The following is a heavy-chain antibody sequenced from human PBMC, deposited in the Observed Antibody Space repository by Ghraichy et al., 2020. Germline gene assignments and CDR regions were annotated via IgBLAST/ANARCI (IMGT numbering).Heavy chain of an antibody. J-gene: IGHJ4*02. D-gene: IGHD3-3*01. V-gene: IGHV3-33*01. CDR3: ARARITIFGVVGDLDY. CDR1: GFTFSSYG. Sequence: GGSLRLSCAASGFTFSSYGMHWVRQAPGKGLEWVAVIWYDGSNKYYADSVKGRFTISRDNSKNTLYLQMNSLRAEDTAVYYCARARITIFGVVGDLDYWGQGTLVTVSS. CDR2: IWYDGSNK.